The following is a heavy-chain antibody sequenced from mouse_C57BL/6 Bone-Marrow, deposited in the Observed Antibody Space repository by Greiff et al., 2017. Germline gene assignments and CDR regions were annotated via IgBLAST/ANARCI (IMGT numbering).Heavy chain of an antibody. CDR2: IRTEANNPAT. J-gene: IGHJ3*01. D-gene: IGHD2-1*01. Sequence: EVQLQESGAGLVQPGASMKLSCAASGFTFSDAWMDWVRQSPEKGLEWVAEIRTEANNPATSSAYSVKGRITTSRDASTGSVSLPITSLRAVDTGIYYGTRISYGNPFAYWGQGTLVTVSA. V-gene: IGHV6-6*01. CDR1: GFTFSDAW. CDR3: TRISYGNPFAY.